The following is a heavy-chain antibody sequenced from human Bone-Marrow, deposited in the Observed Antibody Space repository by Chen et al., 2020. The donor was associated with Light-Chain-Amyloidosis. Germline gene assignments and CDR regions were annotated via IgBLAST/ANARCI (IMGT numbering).Heavy chain of an antibody. V-gene: IGHV3-23*01. Sequence: GWVRQAPGKGLEWVSTISGSGGSRYYGDSVKGRLTISRDNSKNALFLQMNSLRAEDTAVYYCAKDISYDDILPGYPADAFDIWGQGTMVTVSS. CDR2: ISGSGGSR. D-gene: IGHD3-9*01. CDR3: AKDISYDDILPGYPADAFDI. J-gene: IGHJ3*02.